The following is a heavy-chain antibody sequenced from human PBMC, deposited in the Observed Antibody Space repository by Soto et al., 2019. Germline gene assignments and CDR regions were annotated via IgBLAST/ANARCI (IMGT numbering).Heavy chain of an antibody. CDR1: GFTVSSNY. Sequence: EVQLVETGGGLIQPGGSLRLSCAASGFTVSSNYMSWVRQAPGKGLEWVSVIYSGGSTYYADSVKGRFTISRDNSKNTLYLQMNSLRAEDTAVYYCARVGVGYYGSGSYPHPGERYWGQGTLVTVSS. J-gene: IGHJ4*02. V-gene: IGHV3-53*02. D-gene: IGHD3-10*01. CDR2: IYSGGST. CDR3: ARVGVGYYGSGSYPHPGERY.